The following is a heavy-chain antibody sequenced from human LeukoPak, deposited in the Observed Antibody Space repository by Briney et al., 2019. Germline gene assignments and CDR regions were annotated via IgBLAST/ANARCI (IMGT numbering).Heavy chain of an antibody. Sequence: GASVKVSCKASGGTFSSYAISWVRQAPGQGLEWMGGIIPIFGTANYAQKFQGRVTITADESTSTAYMELSSLRSEDTAVYYCARGPILRRYCSSTSCHQYLEGNYFDYWGQGTLVTVSS. CDR1: GGTFSSYA. CDR3: ARGPILRRYCSSTSCHQYLEGNYFDY. D-gene: IGHD2-2*01. CDR2: IIPIFGTA. J-gene: IGHJ4*02. V-gene: IGHV1-69*13.